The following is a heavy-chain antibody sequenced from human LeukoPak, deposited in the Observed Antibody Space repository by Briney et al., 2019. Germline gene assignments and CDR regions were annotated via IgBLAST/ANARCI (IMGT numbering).Heavy chain of an antibody. CDR1: GYTFTGYY. Sequence: ASVKVSCKASGYTFTGYYMHWVRQAPGQGLEWMGWINPNSGGTNYAQKFQGRVTITADESTSTAYMELSSLRSEDTAVYYCARDVSSGDNWFDPWGQGTLVTVSS. V-gene: IGHV1-2*02. J-gene: IGHJ5*02. CDR2: INPNSGGT. CDR3: ARDVSSGDNWFDP. D-gene: IGHD6-19*01.